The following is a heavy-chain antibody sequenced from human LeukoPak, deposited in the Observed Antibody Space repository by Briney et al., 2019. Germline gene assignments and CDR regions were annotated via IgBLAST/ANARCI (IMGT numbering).Heavy chain of an antibody. CDR2: ISYDGSNK. CDR1: GFTFSSYA. J-gene: IGHJ4*02. CDR3: ARGIDPGYSYGAFDY. Sequence: GGSLRLSCAASGFTFSSYAMQCVRQAPGKGVEWVAVISYDGSNKYYADSVKGRFTISRDNSKNTLYLQMNSLRAEDTAVYYCARGIDPGYSYGAFDYWGQGTLVTVSS. V-gene: IGHV3-30-3*01. D-gene: IGHD5-18*01.